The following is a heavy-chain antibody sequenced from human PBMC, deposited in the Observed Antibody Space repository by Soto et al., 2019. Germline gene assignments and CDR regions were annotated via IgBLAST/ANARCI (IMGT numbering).Heavy chain of an antibody. CDR2: IIPMFGTT. CDR1: GVTFSRYA. D-gene: IGHD6-13*01. J-gene: IGHJ5*01. V-gene: IGHV1-69*01. CDR3: ARASSHGSSWYFWFDP. Sequence: QVQLVQSGAEVRKPGSSVKVSCKASGVTFSRYAINWVRQAPGQGLEWMGGIIPMFGTTNYAQKFKGRVTITADESTSTVYMELNTLRSEDAVVYYCARASSHGSSWYFWFDPWGQGTLVTVSS.